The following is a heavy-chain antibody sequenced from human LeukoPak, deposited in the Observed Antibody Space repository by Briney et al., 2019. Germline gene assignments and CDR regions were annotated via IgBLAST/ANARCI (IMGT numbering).Heavy chain of an antibody. CDR2: IYYSGST. CDR1: GGSISSYY. D-gene: IGHD3-10*01. Sequence: SETLSLTCTVSGGSISSYYWSWIRQPPGNGLEWIGYIYYSGSTNYNPSLKSRVTISVDTSKNQFSLKLSSVTAADTAVYYCAGHHTRNTIDFWGQGTLVTVSS. V-gene: IGHV4-59*08. J-gene: IGHJ4*02. CDR3: AGHHTRNTIDF.